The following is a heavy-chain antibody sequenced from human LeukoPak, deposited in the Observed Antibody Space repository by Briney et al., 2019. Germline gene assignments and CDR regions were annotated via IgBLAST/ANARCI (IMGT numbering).Heavy chain of an antibody. Sequence: GGSLRLSCAASGFTVSANFMSWVRQAPGKGLEWVSVIYTGGSTYYADSVKGRFTISRDDSKNTLYLQVNSLRAEDTAVYFCARIPGTDYFDYWGQGTLVTVSS. CDR3: ARIPGTDYFDY. V-gene: IGHV3-53*01. CDR2: IYTGGST. CDR1: GFTVSANF. J-gene: IGHJ4*02. D-gene: IGHD1-20*01.